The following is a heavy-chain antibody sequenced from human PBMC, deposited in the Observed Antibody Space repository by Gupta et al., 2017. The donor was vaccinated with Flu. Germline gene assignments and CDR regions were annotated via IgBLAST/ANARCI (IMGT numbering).Heavy chain of an antibody. Sequence: QVQLVQSGAEVRKPGASVKVSCKASGYTFTSYDINWVRQATGQGLEWMGWMNPNSGNTGYAQKFQGRVTTTTNTSTSTAYMELSNLRSEDTAVYYCARRQKDYYYYYMDVWGKGTTVTVSS. CDR2: MNPNSGNT. V-gene: IGHV1-8*01. CDR1: GYTFTSYD. J-gene: IGHJ6*03. CDR3: ARRQKDYYYYYMDV.